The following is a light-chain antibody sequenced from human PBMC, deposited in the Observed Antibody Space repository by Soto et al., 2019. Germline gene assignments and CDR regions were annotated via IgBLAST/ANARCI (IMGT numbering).Light chain of an antibody. CDR1: NIGSKS. Sequence: SYELTQPPSVSVAPGKTARITCGGNNIGSKSVYWSQQKPGQAPVLVIYFDRDRPSGIPERFSGSNSGNTATLTISRVEAGGEADYYCQVWHNSGDHPWGFGGGTKLTVL. CDR3: QVWHNSGDHPWG. J-gene: IGLJ3*02. V-gene: IGLV3-21*04. CDR2: FDR.